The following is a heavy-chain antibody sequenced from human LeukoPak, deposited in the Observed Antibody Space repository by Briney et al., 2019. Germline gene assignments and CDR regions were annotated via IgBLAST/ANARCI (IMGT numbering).Heavy chain of an antibody. V-gene: IGHV3-7*01. CDR3: ARVGTWELQRVFDY. D-gene: IGHD1-26*01. Sequence: GGSLRLSCAASGFTFTDYWMTWVRQVPGKGLEWVANILKAGTESYYVDSMKGRFAISRDNAKNSLYLQLSSLRVDDTAVYYCARVGTWELQRVFDYWGQGTLVTVSS. CDR1: GFTFTDYW. CDR2: ILKAGTES. J-gene: IGHJ4*02.